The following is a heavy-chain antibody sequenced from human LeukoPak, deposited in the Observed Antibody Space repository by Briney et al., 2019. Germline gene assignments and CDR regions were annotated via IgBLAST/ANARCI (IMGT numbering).Heavy chain of an antibody. D-gene: IGHD2-2*01. CDR3: ARRGCSSTSCYVFWFDP. CDR1: GGTFSSYA. Sequence: SVKVSCKASGGTFSSYAISWVRQAPGQGLEWMGGIIPIFGTANYAQKFQGRVTITTDESTSSAYMELSSLRSEDTAVYYCARRGCSSTSCYVFWFDPWGQGTLVTVSS. J-gene: IGHJ5*02. V-gene: IGHV1-69*05. CDR2: IIPIFGTA.